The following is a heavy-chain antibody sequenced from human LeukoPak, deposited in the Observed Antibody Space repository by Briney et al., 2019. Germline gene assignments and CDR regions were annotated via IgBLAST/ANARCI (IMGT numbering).Heavy chain of an antibody. CDR3: AKDRPNYYGSNGHYYKLNGDC. CDR1: GFTFSSYA. CDR2: ITSRGAAT. D-gene: IGHD3-22*01. V-gene: IGHV3-23*01. Sequence: PGGSLRLSCAASGFTFSSYAMSWVRQAPGKGLEWVSSITSRGAATYYADSVKGRLTISRDNSDNTLYLRMNSLRAEDTAVYYCAKDRPNYYGSNGHYYKLNGDCWGQGTLVTVSP. J-gene: IGHJ4*02.